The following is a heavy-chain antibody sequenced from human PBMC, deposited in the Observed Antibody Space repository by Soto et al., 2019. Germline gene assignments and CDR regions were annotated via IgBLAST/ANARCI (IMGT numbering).Heavy chain of an antibody. CDR3: ARDPRPLRYFDWLLNCFGP. V-gene: IGHV3-48*02. CDR2: ISSSSSTI. J-gene: IGHJ5*02. CDR1: GFSFSIYS. Sequence: HGGSLKLSSAASGFSFSIYSMNWARQATGKGLEWVSYISSSSSTIYCADSVKGRFTNSRDNAKNSLYLQMNSLRDEDTAVYYCARDPRPLRYFDWLLNCFGPWGQGTLVTVSS. D-gene: IGHD3-9*01.